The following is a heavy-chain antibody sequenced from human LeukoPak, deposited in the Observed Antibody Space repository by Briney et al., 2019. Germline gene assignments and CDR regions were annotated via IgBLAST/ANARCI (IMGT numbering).Heavy chain of an antibody. J-gene: IGHJ3*01. V-gene: IGHV3-21*01. CDR2: ISSSSSYI. CDR3: ARGDGYSSSFLN. Sequence: PGGSLRLSCAASGFTFSSYSMTWVRQAPGKGLEWVSSISSSSSYIYYADSVKGRFTISRDNAKNSLYLQMNSLRAEDTAVYYCARGDGYSSSFLNWGQGTMVTVSS. CDR1: GFTFSSYS. D-gene: IGHD6-13*01.